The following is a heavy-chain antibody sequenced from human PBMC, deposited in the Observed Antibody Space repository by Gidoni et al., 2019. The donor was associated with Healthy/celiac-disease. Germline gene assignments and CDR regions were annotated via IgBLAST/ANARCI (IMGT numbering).Heavy chain of an antibody. D-gene: IGHD3-3*01. CDR3: AKASTLGFLEWSYFDY. Sequence: EVQLGESGGGLVQPGRSLRLSCEASGFTFDDYAMHWVRQAPGKGLEWVSGISWNSGSIGYADSVKGRFTISRDNAKNSLYLQMNSLRAEDTALYYCAKASTLGFLEWSYFDYWGQGTLVTVSS. V-gene: IGHV3-9*01. CDR1: GFTFDDYA. J-gene: IGHJ4*02. CDR2: ISWNSGSI.